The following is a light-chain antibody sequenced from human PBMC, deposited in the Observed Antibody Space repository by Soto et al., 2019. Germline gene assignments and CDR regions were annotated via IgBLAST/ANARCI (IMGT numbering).Light chain of an antibody. J-gene: IGLJ2*01. CDR1: GSSLGKNA. CDR3: GTWGWGLRV. CDR2: DIY. Sequence: QSVLTQPPSVSAAPGQTVTISCSRHGSSLGKNAMCCYQVLPGSSPRVFIYDIYKRHTGIPDRCSGSTSGPSATLTITTVQVGDEAAYYCGTWGWGLRVFGAGTKLTV. V-gene: IGLV1-51*01.